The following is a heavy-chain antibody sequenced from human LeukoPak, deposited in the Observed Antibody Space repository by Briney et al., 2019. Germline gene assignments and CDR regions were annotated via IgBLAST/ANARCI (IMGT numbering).Heavy chain of an antibody. CDR2: INPTGGST. CDR3: ARDNSVGDNAWWFDP. D-gene: IGHD1-26*01. V-gene: IGHV1-46*01. Sequence: GASVKVSCKASGNTFTSYDINWVRQAPGQGLEWMGLINPTGGSTGYAQKFQGRVTMTRDMSTSTDYMELSSLRSEDTAIYYCARDNSVGDNAWWFDPWGQGTLVTVSS. J-gene: IGHJ5*02. CDR1: GNTFTSYD.